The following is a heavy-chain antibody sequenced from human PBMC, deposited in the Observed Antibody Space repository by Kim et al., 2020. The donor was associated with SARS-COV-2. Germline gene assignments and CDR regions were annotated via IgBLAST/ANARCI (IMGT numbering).Heavy chain of an antibody. V-gene: IGHV4-61*01. CDR1: GGSVSSGSYY. CDR3: AGDGPAVAVTLYYFDY. J-gene: IGHJ4*01. D-gene: IGHD6-19*01. Sequence: SETLSLTCTVSGGSVSSGSYYWSWIRQPPGKGLEWTGYIYYSGSTNYNPSLKSRVTISVDTSKHQFSLKLSSVTAADTGVYYCAGDGPAVAVTLYYFDYWGHGTLGTVAS. CDR2: IYYSGST.